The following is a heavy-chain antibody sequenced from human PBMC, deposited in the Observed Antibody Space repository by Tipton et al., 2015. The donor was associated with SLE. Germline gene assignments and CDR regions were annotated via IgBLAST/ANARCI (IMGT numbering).Heavy chain of an antibody. CDR3: ARHADYYIPAGSKYKGYYFDY. CDR1: GASFSDYY. V-gene: IGHV4-34*01. CDR2: INDVGGT. Sequence: TLSLTCAVYGASFSDYYWSWIRHPPGKGLEWICEINDVGGTNFNPSLKSRVTISLDRSQKQLSLELTSITAADTAVYFCARHADYYIPAGSKYKGYYFDYWGLGTLVTVSS. J-gene: IGHJ4*02. D-gene: IGHD3-10*02.